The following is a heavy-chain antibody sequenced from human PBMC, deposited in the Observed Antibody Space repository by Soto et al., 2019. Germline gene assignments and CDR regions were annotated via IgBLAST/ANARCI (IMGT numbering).Heavy chain of an antibody. CDR2: IIPILGIA. D-gene: IGHD3-10*01. CDR3: ARDKGLLWFGELLYGGFVY. V-gene: IGHV1-69*08. Sequence: QVQLVQSGAEVKKPGSSVKVSCKASGGTFSSYTISWVRQAPGQGLEWMGRIIPILGIANYAQKFQGRVTITATKSTSTAYMELSSLRSEDTAVYYCARDKGLLWFGELLYGGFVYWGQGTLVTVSS. CDR1: GGTFSSYT. J-gene: IGHJ4*02.